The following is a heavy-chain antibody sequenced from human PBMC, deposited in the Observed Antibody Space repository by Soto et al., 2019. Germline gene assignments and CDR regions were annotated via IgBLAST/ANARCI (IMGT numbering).Heavy chain of an antibody. CDR2: ISGYNGNT. V-gene: IGHV1-18*01. CDR1: GYTFTSYG. CDR3: ARDVAGAAEFDY. J-gene: IGHJ4*02. Sequence: ASVKVSCKASGYTFTSYGITWVRQAPGQGLEWMGWISGYNGNTNYAQKLQGRVTMTRDTSTSTAYMELRSLRSDDTAVYYCARDVAGAAEFDYWGQGTLVNVSS. D-gene: IGHD6-19*01.